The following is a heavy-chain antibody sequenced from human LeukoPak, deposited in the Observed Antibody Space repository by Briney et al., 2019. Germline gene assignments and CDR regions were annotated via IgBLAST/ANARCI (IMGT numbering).Heavy chain of an antibody. D-gene: IGHD1-26*01. Sequence: PGRSLRLSCTASGFTFRNYGMNWVRQAPGKGLEWVAVIWYDGSNKYYADSVKGRFTISRDNSKNTLYLQMNSLRAEDTAVYYCASSEVGATGYFQHWGQGTLVTVSS. CDR3: ASSEVGATGYFQH. CDR2: IWYDGSNK. CDR1: GFTFRNYG. J-gene: IGHJ1*01. V-gene: IGHV3-33*01.